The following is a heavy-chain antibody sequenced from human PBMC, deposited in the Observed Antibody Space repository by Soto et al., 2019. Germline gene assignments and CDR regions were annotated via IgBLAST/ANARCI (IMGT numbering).Heavy chain of an antibody. Sequence: QVQLVQSGGGVVQPGRSLRRSCEASGFNFRGYGMHWVRQAPGKGLEWVAITRHDGSNTYYADSVRGRFTISRDNSKNTLYLQTNSLRVEDTALYYCARDGVGITTFFGYSDYWGQGTLITVSS. CDR1: GFNFRGYG. CDR2: TRHDGSNT. V-gene: IGHV3-33*01. J-gene: IGHJ4*02. D-gene: IGHD3-10*02. CDR3: ARDGVGITTFFGYSDY.